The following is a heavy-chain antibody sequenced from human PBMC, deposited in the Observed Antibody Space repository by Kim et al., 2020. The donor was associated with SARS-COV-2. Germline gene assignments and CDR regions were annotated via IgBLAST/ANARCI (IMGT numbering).Heavy chain of an antibody. CDR2: INPSGGST. V-gene: IGHV1-46*01. D-gene: IGHD3-10*01. CDR3: AREGLTMVQTSYGMDV. J-gene: IGHJ6*02. Sequence: ASVKVSCKASGYTFTSYYMHWVRQAPGQGLEWMGIINPSGGSTSYAQKFQGRVTMTRDTSTSTVYMELSSLRSEDTAVYYCAREGLTMVQTSYGMDVWGQGTTVTVSS. CDR1: GYTFTSYY.